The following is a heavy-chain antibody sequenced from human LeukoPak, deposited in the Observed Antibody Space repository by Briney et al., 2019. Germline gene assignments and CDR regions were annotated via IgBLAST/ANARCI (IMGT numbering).Heavy chain of an antibody. CDR1: GFSFSTHD. CDR2: ISYDGSHK. CDR3: AKGAYYAPDYGMDV. Sequence: GGSLRLSCAASGFSFSTHDMHWVRQAPGKGLEWVAVISYDGSHKDYAGSVKGQFTISRDNSKNTLYLQMNSLRPEDTAVYYCAKGAYYAPDYGMDVWGQGTTVTVSS. V-gene: IGHV3-30*18. J-gene: IGHJ6*02. D-gene: IGHD3-3*01.